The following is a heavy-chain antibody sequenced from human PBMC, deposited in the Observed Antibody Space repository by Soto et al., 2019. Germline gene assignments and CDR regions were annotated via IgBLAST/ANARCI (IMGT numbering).Heavy chain of an antibody. CDR2: INPASTST. CDR1: GYTFTHYY. CDR3: ARDLAAGDH. D-gene: IGHD6-13*01. V-gene: IGHV1-46*01. Sequence: QVQLVQSGAEVKKPGASVKVSCRTSGYTFTHYYIHWVRQAPGQGLEWLGIINPASTSTNYAQEFQGRVTLTMDTSTTTVYMELSGLRTEHTAIFYCARDLAAGDHWGQGTLVTVSS. J-gene: IGHJ4*02.